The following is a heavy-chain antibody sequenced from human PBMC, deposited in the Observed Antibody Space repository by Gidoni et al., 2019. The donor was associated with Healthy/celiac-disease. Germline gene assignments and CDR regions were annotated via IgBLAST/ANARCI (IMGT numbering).Heavy chain of an antibody. CDR1: GGTFSSYA. V-gene: IGHV1-69*01. CDR2: IIPIFGTA. Sequence: QVQLVQSGAEVKKPGSSVKVSCKASGGTFSSYAISWVRQAPGQGLEWMGGIIPIFGTANYAQKFQGRVTITADESTSTAYMELSSLRSEDTAVYYCARIADIIDDFWSGYYTGWFDPWGQGTLVTVSS. D-gene: IGHD3-3*01. J-gene: IGHJ5*02. CDR3: ARIADIIDDFWSGYYTGWFDP.